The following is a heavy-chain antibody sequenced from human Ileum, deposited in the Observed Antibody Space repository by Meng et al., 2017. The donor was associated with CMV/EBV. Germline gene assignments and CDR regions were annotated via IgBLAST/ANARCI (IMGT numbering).Heavy chain of an antibody. V-gene: IGHV3-11*01. J-gene: IGHJ4*02. D-gene: IGHD4/OR15-4a*01. CDR3: GREDGTIMGWIDY. CDR1: GFTFSDHY. Sequence: GGSLRLSCAASGFTFSDHYMGWIRQAPGKGLEWVSYISTSGNDVFYTESVKGRFTISRDNAKNSLYLQMNSLRVEDTAVYSCGREDGTIMGWIDYWGLGTLVTVSS. CDR2: ISTSGNDV.